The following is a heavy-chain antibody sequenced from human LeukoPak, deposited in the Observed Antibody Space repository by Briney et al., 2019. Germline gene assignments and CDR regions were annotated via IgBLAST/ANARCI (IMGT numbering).Heavy chain of an antibody. J-gene: IGHJ5*02. CDR3: TTDIVVVPAAAYDWFDP. CDR2: IKSKTDGGTT. Sequence: GGSLRLSCAASGFTFSNAWMSWVRQAPGKGLEWVGRIKSKTDGGTTDYAAPVKGRSTISRDDSKNTLYLQMNSLKTEDTAVYYCTTDIVVVPAAAYDWFDPWGQGTLVTVSS. V-gene: IGHV3-15*01. CDR1: GFTFSNAW. D-gene: IGHD2-2*01.